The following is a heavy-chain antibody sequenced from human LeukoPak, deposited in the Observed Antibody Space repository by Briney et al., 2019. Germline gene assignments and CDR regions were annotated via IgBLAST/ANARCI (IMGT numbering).Heavy chain of an antibody. V-gene: IGHV1-69*13. D-gene: IGHD5-12*01. CDR1: GGTFSSYA. CDR2: IIPIFGTA. J-gene: IGHJ4*02. CDR3: ARALPEYSGYDYGVYLDY. Sequence: ASVKVSCKASGGTFSSYAISWVRQAPGQGLEWMGGIIPIFGTANYAQKFQGRVTITADESTSTAYMELSSLRSEDTAVYYCARALPEYSGYDYGVYLDYWGQGTLVTVSS.